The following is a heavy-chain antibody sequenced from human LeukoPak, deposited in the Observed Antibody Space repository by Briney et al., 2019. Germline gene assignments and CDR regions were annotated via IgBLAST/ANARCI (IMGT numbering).Heavy chain of an antibody. J-gene: IGHJ3*02. V-gene: IGHV4-59*12. CDR3: ARGRPFGYYDSSGYPHAFDI. D-gene: IGHD3-22*01. CDR1: GGSISSYY. Sequence: PSETLSLTCTVSGGSISSYYWSWIRQPPGKGLEWIGYIYYSGSTNYNPSLKSRVTISVDTSKNQFSLKLSSVTAADTAVYYCARGRPFGYYDSSGYPHAFDIWGQGTMVTVSS. CDR2: IYYSGST.